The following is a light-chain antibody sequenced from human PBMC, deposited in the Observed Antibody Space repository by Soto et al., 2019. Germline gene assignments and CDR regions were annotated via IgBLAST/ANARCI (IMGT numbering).Light chain of an antibody. J-gene: IGKJ4*01. V-gene: IGKV1-17*01. CDR2: AAS. CDR1: QSIAGA. Sequence: DIQMTQSPSSLSASVGDRVTITCRASQSIAGALNWFQQKPGTVPKRLIYAASSLQSGVPSRFSGSRSGTEITLTISSLQPEDFATYYCLQHNSYPLTFGGGTKVDIK. CDR3: LQHNSYPLT.